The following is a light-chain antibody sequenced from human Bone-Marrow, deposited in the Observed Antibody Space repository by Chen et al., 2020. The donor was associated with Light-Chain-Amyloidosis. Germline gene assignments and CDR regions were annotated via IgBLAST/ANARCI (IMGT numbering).Light chain of an antibody. J-gene: IGLJ2*01. CDR2: RDT. Sequence: SYELTQPPSVSVSPGQTARITCSGDDLPTKYAYWYQQKPGQAPVLVIHRDTERPSGISDRFSGASSGTTATLTIIGVQAEDEAAYHCQSADSSGTYEVIFGVGTKLTVL. CDR3: QSADSSGTYEVI. CDR1: DLPTKY. V-gene: IGLV3-25*03.